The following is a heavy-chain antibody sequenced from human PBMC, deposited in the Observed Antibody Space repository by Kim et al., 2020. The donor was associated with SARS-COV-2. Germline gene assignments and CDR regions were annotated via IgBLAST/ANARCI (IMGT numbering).Heavy chain of an antibody. Sequence: GGSLRLSCAASGFTFSDYYMSWIRQAPGKGLEWVSYISSSSSYTNYADSVKGRFTISRDNAKNSLYLQMNSLRAEDTAVYYCARDVRSIYYYYGMDVWGQGTTVTVSS. CDR1: GFTFSDYY. D-gene: IGHD3-10*01. V-gene: IGHV3-11*06. J-gene: IGHJ6*02. CDR2: ISSSSSYT. CDR3: ARDVRSIYYYYGMDV.